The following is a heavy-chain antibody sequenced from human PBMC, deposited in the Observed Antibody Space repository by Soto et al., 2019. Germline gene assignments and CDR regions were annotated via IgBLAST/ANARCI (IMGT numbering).Heavy chain of an antibody. CDR3: ARGKLSDYVWGSYRYHFDY. D-gene: IGHD3-16*02. CDR1: GGSFSGYY. J-gene: IGHJ4*02. V-gene: IGHV4-34*01. CDR2: INHSGST. Sequence: SETLSLTCAVYGGSFSGYYWSWIRQPPGKGLEWIGEINHSGSTNYNPSLKSRVTISVDTSKNQFSLKLSSVTAADTAVYYCARGKLSDYVWGSYRYHFDYWGQGTVVTV.